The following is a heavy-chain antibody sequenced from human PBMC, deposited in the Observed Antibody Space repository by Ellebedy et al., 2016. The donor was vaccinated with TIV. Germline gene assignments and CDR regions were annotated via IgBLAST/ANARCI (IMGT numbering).Heavy chain of an antibody. CDR3: ANDPLRDYGDKN. V-gene: IGHV3-30*18. CDR2: ISYDGSNK. D-gene: IGHD4-23*01. CDR1: GFTFSSYG. J-gene: IGHJ4*02. Sequence: GESLKISXAASGFTFSSYGMHWVRQAPGKGLEWVAVISYDGSNKYYADSVKGRFTISRDNSKNTLYLQMNSLRAEDTAVYYCANDPLRDYGDKNWGQGTLVTVSS.